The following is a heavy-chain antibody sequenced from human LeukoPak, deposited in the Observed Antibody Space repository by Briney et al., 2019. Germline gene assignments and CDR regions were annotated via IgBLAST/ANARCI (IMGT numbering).Heavy chain of an antibody. D-gene: IGHD2-15*01. CDR3: ARRANSCSGGSCYAGGGGY. V-gene: IGHV5-51*01. J-gene: IGHJ4*02. Sequence: GESLKISCKGSGYSFTSYWIGWVRQMPGKGLEWMGIIYPGDSDTRYSPSFQGQVTISADKSISTAYLQWGSLKTSDTAMYYCARRANSCSGGSCYAGGGGYWGQGTLVSVSS. CDR2: IYPGDSDT. CDR1: GYSFTSYW.